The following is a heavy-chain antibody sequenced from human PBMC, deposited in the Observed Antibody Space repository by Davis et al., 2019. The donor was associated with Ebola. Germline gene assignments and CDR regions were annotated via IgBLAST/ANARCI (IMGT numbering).Heavy chain of an antibody. CDR1: GFTFSSYA. Sequence: GESLKISCAASGFTFSSYAMSWVRQAPGKGLEWVSAISGSGGSTYYADSVKGRFTISRDNSKNTLYLQMNSLRAEDTAVYYCAKSFNQPKPYYFDYWGQGTLVTVSS. J-gene: IGHJ4*02. CDR2: ISGSGGST. CDR3: AKSFNQPKPYYFDY. V-gene: IGHV3-23*01. D-gene: IGHD2-2*01.